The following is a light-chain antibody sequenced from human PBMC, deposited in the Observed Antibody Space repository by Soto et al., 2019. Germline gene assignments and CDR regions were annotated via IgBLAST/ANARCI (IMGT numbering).Light chain of an antibody. Sequence: EIVLTQSPGTLSVSPGERATLSCRASQTISSNYLAWYQQKPGQAPSLLIYGTSSRATGITDRFSGSGSGTDFTLTSSRLEPEDFAIYYCQQYGSWTFGQGTKVEIK. CDR1: QTISSNY. J-gene: IGKJ1*01. V-gene: IGKV3-20*01. CDR2: GTS. CDR3: QQYGSWT.